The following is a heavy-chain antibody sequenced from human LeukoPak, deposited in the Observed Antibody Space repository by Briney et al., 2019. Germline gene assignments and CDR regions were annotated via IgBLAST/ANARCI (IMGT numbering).Heavy chain of an antibody. CDR3: AREYQLLYNFDY. J-gene: IGHJ4*02. CDR2: ISSSSSYI. Sequence: GGSLRLSCAASGFTFSSYSMNWVRQAPGKGLEWVSSISSSSSYIYYADSVKGRFTISRDNAKNSLYLQMNSLRAEDTAVYYCAREYQLLYNFDYWGQGTLVTVSS. D-gene: IGHD2-2*02. V-gene: IGHV3-21*01. CDR1: GFTFSSYS.